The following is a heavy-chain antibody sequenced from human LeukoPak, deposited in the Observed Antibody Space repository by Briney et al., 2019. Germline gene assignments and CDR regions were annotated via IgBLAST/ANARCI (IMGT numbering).Heavy chain of an antibody. CDR1: GYTFSSYG. CDR3: ARGRPGSGWSFDY. V-gene: IGHV1-18*01. Sequence: ASVKVSCKTSGYTFSSYGISWVRQAPGQGLQWMGWISSYNGNTNFAPKFQGRVTMTRDTSTTTLYMELSSLRSEDTAVYYCARGRPGSGWSFDYWGQGTLVTVSS. CDR2: ISSYNGNT. D-gene: IGHD6-19*01. J-gene: IGHJ4*02.